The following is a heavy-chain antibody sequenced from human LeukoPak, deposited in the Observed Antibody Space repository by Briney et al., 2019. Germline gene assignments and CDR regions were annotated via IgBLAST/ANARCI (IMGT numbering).Heavy chain of an antibody. J-gene: IGHJ1*01. CDR1: GYTFTSYA. CDR3: ARGCGGECPNADYFPP. Sequence: ASVKVSCKASGYTFTSYAIHWVRQAPGQRLEWMGWINAGNTNTKYSQKFQDRVTITSDTAARTAYMELSSLRSEDTAVYYCARGCGGECPNADYFPPWFQAPLVSVSP. V-gene: IGHV1-3*01. D-gene: IGHD2-21*01. CDR2: INAGNTNT.